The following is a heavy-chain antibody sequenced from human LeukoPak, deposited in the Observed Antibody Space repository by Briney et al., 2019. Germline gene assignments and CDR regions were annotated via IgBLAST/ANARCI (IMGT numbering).Heavy chain of an antibody. CDR2: IIPIFGIA. J-gene: IGHJ6*02. Sequence: SVKVSCKASGGTFSSYAISWVRQAPGQGLEWMGRIIPIFGIANYAQKFQGRVTITADKSTSTAYMELSSLGSEDTAVYYCARDRAGTGTPYYYGMDVWGQGTTVTVSS. CDR1: GGTFSSYA. D-gene: IGHD1-1*01. CDR3: ARDRAGTGTPYYYGMDV. V-gene: IGHV1-69*04.